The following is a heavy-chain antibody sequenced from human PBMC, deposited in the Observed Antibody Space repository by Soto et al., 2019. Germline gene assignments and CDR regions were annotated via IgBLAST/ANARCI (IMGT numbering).Heavy chain of an antibody. Sequence: SETLSLTCTVSGGSISSSSYYWGWIRQPPGKGMEWIGSIYYSGSTYYNPSLKSRVTISVDTSKTQFSLKLSSVTAADTAVYYCARLGVAARDWFDTWGQGTLVTVSS. D-gene: IGHD3-10*01. V-gene: IGHV4-39*01. J-gene: IGHJ5*01. CDR2: IYYSGST. CDR1: GGSISSSSYY. CDR3: ARLGVAARDWFDT.